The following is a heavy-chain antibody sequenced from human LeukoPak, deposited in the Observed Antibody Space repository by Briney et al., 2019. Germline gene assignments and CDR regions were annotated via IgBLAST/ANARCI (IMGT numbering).Heavy chain of an antibody. CDR2: IKQDGSEK. CDR1: GFTLSSHG. J-gene: IGHJ5*02. Sequence: GGSLRLSCAASGFTLSSHGMNWVRQAPGKGLEWVANIKQDGSEKYYVDSVKGRFTISRDNAKNSLYLQMNSLRAEDTAVYYCARGRGYSYGLRTRYNWFDPWGQGTLVTVSS. V-gene: IGHV3-7*04. CDR3: ARGRGYSYGLRTRYNWFDP. D-gene: IGHD5-18*01.